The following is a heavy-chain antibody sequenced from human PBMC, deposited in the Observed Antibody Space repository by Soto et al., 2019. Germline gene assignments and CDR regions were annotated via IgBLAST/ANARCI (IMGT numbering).Heavy chain of an antibody. CDR2: ISHLEST. V-gene: IGHV4-30-2*06. D-gene: IGHD2-8*02. Sequence: QLQLQESGSGLVKTSETLSLTCTVSGASISYGGFSWSWIRQSPGKGLEWIGYISHLESTYFHPSFKSRLTMSIDRTRNQFSLKLSYVTAADMAVYYCARGGVYDSFDYWGQGVLVTVSS. J-gene: IGHJ4*02. CDR1: GASISYGGFS. CDR3: ARGGVYDSFDY.